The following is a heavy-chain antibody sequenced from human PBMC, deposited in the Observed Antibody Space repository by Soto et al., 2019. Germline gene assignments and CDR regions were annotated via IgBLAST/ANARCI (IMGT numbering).Heavy chain of an antibody. J-gene: IGHJ4*02. CDR1: GFTLSDHY. V-gene: IGHV3-72*01. CDR3: ARGGYEYRY. D-gene: IGHD5-12*01. CDR2: TKNKGNSYTT. Sequence: EVQVVESGGGWVQPGGSLRLSCAASGFTLSDHYMDWVRQAPGKGLEWVGRTKNKGNSYTTEYAASVKGRFTISRDDSKNSVYLHMNSLKSEDTAVYYCARGGYEYRYWGQGTLVTVSS.